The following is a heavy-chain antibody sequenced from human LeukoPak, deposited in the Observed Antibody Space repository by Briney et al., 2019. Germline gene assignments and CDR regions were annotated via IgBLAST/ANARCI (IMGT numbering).Heavy chain of an antibody. CDR3: ARDLSCSSTSCYKDYYYYMDV. V-gene: IGHV3-21*01. D-gene: IGHD2-2*02. CDR1: GFTFSSYS. CDR2: ISSSSSYI. J-gene: IGHJ6*03. Sequence: GGSLRLSCAASGFTFSSYSMNWVRQAPGKGLEWVSSISSSSSYIYYADSVKGRFTISRDNAKNSLYLQMNSLRAEDTAVYYCARDLSCSSTSCYKDYYYYMDVWGKGTTVTVSS.